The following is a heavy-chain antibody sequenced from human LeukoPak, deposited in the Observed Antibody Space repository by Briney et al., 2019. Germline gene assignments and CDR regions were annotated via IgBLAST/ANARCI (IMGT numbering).Heavy chain of an antibody. CDR1: GFSFSGHW. D-gene: IGHD2-15*01. J-gene: IGHJ3*02. Sequence: GGSLRLSCTASGFSFSGHWMHWARQLPGKGLVWVSRISPTGSTTSYADSVKGRFTISRNNAKNSLYLQMSSLRAEDTAVYYCARDAARGAFDIWGLGTMVTVSS. CDR3: ARDAARGAFDI. V-gene: IGHV3-74*01. CDR2: ISPTGSTT.